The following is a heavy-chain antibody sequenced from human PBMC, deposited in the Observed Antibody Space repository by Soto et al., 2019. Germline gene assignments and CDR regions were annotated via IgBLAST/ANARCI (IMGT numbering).Heavy chain of an antibody. D-gene: IGHD6-19*01. Sequence: VQLLESGGGLVQPGGSLRLSCAASGFIFRDYAMNWVRQAPGKGLEWVSDISGSGDSARYADSVKGRFTISRDNSRNTLCLQINSLRVDDTAVCFCGKERRGSGWSVCNFWGQGTLVTVSS. CDR1: GFIFRDYA. J-gene: IGHJ4*02. V-gene: IGHV3-23*01. CDR2: ISGSGDSA. CDR3: GKERRGSGWSVCNF.